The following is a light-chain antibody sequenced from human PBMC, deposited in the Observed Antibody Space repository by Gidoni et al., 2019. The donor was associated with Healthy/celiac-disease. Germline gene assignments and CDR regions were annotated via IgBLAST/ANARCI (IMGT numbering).Light chain of an antibody. CDR2: DTS. Sequence: QAVGTQEPSLTVSPGGTGTLTCGSSTGAVTSGHYPYWFQQKPGQAPRTLIYDTSNKHSWTPARFSGSLLGGKAALTLSGAQPEDEAEYYCLLSYSGARQVFGGGTKLTVL. CDR1: TGAVTSGHY. CDR3: LLSYSGARQV. V-gene: IGLV7-46*01. J-gene: IGLJ3*02.